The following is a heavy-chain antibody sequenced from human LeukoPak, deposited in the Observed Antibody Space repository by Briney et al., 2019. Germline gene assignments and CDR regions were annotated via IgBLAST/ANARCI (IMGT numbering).Heavy chain of an antibody. CDR1: GYTFTSYY. D-gene: IGHD2-21*02. V-gene: IGHV1-46*01. J-gene: IGHJ4*02. CDR3: ARAGRPNIVVVTAADY. CDR2: INPSGGST. Sequence: ASVKVSCKASGYTFTSYYMHWVRQAPGQGLEWMGIINPSGGSTSYARKFQGRVTMTRDTSTSTVYMELSSLRSEDTAVYYCARAGRPNIVVVTAADYWGQGTLVTVSS.